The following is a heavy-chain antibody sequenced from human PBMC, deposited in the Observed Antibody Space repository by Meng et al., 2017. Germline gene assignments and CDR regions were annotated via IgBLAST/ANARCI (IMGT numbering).Heavy chain of an antibody. J-gene: IGHJ5*02. CDR2: INSDGSST. CDR3: ARPYYDYVWGSYPGNWFDP. Sequence: GESLKISCAASGFTFSSYWMHWVRQAPGKGLVWVSRINSDGSSTSYADSVKGRFTISRDNAKNTLYLQMNSLRAEDTAVYYCARPYYDYVWGSYPGNWFDPWGQGTLVTVSS. CDR1: GFTFSSYW. V-gene: IGHV3-74*01. D-gene: IGHD3-16*02.